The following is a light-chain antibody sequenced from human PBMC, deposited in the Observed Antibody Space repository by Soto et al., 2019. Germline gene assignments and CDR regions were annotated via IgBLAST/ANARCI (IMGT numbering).Light chain of an antibody. V-gene: IGKV1-5*03. J-gene: IGKJ1*01. CDR3: QHYNSYWT. CDR1: QRISSW. Sequence: PSKLLGVGEDSIPRCCRASQRISSWLAWYQPKPGKAPKLLIYKASSLESGVPSSFICSGTGTKITLTSISLQPDEFSTYNSQHYNSYWTFGQGTKVEIK. CDR2: KAS.